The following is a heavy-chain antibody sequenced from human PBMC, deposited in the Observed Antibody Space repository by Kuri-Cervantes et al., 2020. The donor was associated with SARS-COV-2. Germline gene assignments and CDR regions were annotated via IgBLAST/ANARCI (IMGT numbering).Heavy chain of an antibody. CDR3: ASRGTTVPAGNY. J-gene: IGHJ4*02. V-gene: IGHV5-51*01. CDR2: IYPGDSDT. Sequence: KVSCKASGHTLTNYWIGWVRQMPGKGLEWVGIIYPGDSDTRYSPSFQGQVTISADKSITPAYLRWSSLKASDTAIYYCASRGTTVPAGNYWGQGTLVTVSS. CDR1: GHTLTNYW. D-gene: IGHD4-17*01.